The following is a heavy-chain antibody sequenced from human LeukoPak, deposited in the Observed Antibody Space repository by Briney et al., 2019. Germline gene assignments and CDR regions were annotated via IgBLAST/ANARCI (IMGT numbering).Heavy chain of an antibody. D-gene: IGHD3-9*01. CDR1: GYTFTSYY. V-gene: IGHV1-46*01. J-gene: IGHJ4*02. CDR3: ARDPGGYDILTGYYPDY. CDR2: INPSGGST. Sequence: ASVKVSCKASGYTFTSYYMHWVRQAPRQGLEWMGIINPSGGSTSYAQKFQGRVTMTRDTSTSTVYMELSSLRSEDTAVYYCARDPGGYDILTGYYPDYWGQGTLVTVSS.